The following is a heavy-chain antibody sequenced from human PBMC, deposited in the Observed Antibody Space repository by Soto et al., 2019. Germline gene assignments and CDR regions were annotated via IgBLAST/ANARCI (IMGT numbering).Heavy chain of an antibody. CDR3: ASAGGLGAVAADY. Sequence: QLQLQESGSGLVKPSQTLSFTCAVSGGSISSGGYSWSWIRQPPGKGLEWIGYIYHSGSTYYNPSLKSRVTISVDRSKNQFSLKLSSVTAADTAVYYCASAGGLGAVAADYWGQGTLVTVSS. CDR2: IYHSGST. J-gene: IGHJ4*02. CDR1: GGSISSGGYS. V-gene: IGHV4-30-2*01. D-gene: IGHD6-19*01.